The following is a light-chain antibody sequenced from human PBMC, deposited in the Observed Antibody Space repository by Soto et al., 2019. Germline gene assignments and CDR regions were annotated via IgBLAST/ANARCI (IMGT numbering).Light chain of an antibody. Sequence: DIKRTQDPYTLAGTEGVRVTITCRASQTITSWLAWYQQKPGKAPKLLIYKASTLKSGVPSRFSCSGSGTEFTLTISSLQHDDFATYYCPHYNSYSAAFGQGTKVDIK. J-gene: IGKJ1*01. CDR3: PHYNSYSAA. V-gene: IGKV1-5*03. CDR2: KAS. CDR1: QTITSW.